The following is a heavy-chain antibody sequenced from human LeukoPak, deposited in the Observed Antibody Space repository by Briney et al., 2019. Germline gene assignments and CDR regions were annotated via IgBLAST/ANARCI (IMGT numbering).Heavy chain of an antibody. V-gene: IGHV3-7*03. D-gene: IGHD6-13*01. CDR3: AKDICSSSCNSFDY. J-gene: IGHJ4*02. CDR2: IKQDGSEK. Sequence: GGSLRLSCAASGFTFSSYWMSWVRQAPGKGLEGVANIKQDGSEKYYVDSVKGRFTISRDNAKNSLYLQMNSLRAEDTALYYRAKDICSSSCNSFDYWGQGTLVTVSS. CDR1: GFTFSSYW.